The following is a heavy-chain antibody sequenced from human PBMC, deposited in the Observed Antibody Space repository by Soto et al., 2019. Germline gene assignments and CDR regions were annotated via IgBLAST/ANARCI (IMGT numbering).Heavy chain of an antibody. V-gene: IGHV4-59*12. CDR1: AGSITNYY. CDR2: IYHSGST. D-gene: IGHD2-2*01. J-gene: IGHJ4*02. CDR3: ASSTPKLSCFDY. Sequence: PSETLSLTCTVSAGSITNYYWNWIRLSQGKGQEWIGYIYHSGSTNYNPSLKGRVTISVDKSKNQFSLKLSSVTAADTAVYYCASSTPKLSCFDYWGQGTLVTVSS.